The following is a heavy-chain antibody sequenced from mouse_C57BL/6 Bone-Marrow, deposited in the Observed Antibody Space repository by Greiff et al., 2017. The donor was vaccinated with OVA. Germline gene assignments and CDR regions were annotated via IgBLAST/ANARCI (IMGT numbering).Heavy chain of an antibody. D-gene: IGHD2-2*01. V-gene: IGHV1-55*01. CDR2: IYPGSGST. Sequence: QVQLQQSGAELVKPGASVKMSCKASGYTFTSYWITWVKQRPGQGLEWIGDIYPGSGSTNYNEKFKSKATLTGDTSSSTAYMQLSSLTSEDSAVYYCARDGYGGDWGQGTLVTVSA. J-gene: IGHJ3*01. CDR1: GYTFTSYW. CDR3: ARDGYGGD.